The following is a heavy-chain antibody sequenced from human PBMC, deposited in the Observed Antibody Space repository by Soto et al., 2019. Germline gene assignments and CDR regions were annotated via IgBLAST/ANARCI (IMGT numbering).Heavy chain of an antibody. D-gene: IGHD3-10*01. CDR2: IRSKANSYAT. CDR1: GFTFSGSP. Sequence: GGSLRLSCAASGFTFSGSPMHWVRQASGKGLEWVGRIRSKANSYATAYAASVKGRFTISRDDPKNTAYLQMNSLKTEDTAVYYCTRRPGGGYYGMDVWGQGTTVTVSS. V-gene: IGHV3-73*01. CDR3: TRRPGGGYYGMDV. J-gene: IGHJ6*02.